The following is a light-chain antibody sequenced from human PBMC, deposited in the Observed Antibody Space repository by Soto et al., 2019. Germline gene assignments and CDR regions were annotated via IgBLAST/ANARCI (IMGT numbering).Light chain of an antibody. V-gene: IGKV3-11*01. CDR1: QSVSSY. CDR3: QQRSNWPT. J-gene: IGKJ5*01. Sequence: IVLTQSPATLSLSPGERATLSCRASQSVSSYLAWYQQKPGQAPRLLIYDAFKRATGIPARFSGSGSGTDFTLTISSLEPEDFAVYYCQQRSNWPTFGQGTRLEIK. CDR2: DAF.